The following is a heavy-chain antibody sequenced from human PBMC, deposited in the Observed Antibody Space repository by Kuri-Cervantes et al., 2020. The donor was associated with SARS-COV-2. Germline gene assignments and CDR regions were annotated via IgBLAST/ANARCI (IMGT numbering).Heavy chain of an antibody. Sequence: SSGDYYWSWIRQAPGKGLEWVGFIRSKAYGGTTEYAASVKGRFTISRDDSKSIAYLQMNSLKTEDTAVYYCTRLTFPYYYYMDVWGQGTMVTVSS. CDR1: SSGDYY. J-gene: IGHJ6*03. D-gene: IGHD3-9*01. CDR2: IRSKAYGGTT. CDR3: TRLTFPYYYYMDV. V-gene: IGHV3-49*03.